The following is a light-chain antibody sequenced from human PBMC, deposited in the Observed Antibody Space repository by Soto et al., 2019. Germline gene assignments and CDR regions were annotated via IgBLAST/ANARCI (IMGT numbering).Light chain of an antibody. CDR1: QSISSW. CDR2: KAS. Sequence: DIQMTQSPSTLSASVGDRVTITCRASQSISSWLAWYQQKPGKAPKLLIYKASSLESGVPSRFSGSRSGTEFTLTISSLQPYDFATYYCQHYNSYSWTFGQGTNVEIK. V-gene: IGKV1-5*03. J-gene: IGKJ1*01. CDR3: QHYNSYSWT.